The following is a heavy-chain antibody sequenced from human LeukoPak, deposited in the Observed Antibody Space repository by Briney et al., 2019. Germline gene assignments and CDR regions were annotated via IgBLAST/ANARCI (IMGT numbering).Heavy chain of an antibody. CDR3: ARHGDSYGYDY. J-gene: IGHJ4*02. CDR2: IYYSGST. V-gene: IGHV4-39*01. D-gene: IGHD5-18*01. Sequence: PSETLSLTCTVSGGSIGSSSYYWGWIRQPPGKGLEWIGSIYYSGSTYYNPSLKSRVTISVDTSKNQFSLKLSSVTAADTAVYYCARHGDSYGYDYWGQGTLVTVSS. CDR1: GGSIGSSSYY.